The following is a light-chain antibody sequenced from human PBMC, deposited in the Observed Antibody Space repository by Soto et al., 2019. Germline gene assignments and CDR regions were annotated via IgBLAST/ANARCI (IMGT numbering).Light chain of an antibody. CDR3: QQCNDLPHT. V-gene: IGKV3-15*01. CDR2: GAS. Sequence: EIVMTQSPATLSVSPGERATLSCRASQSVSSNLAWYQQKPGQAPRLLIYGASIRATGIPARVSGRGSGTEYTLTISSLQSEDCAVYYWQQCNDLPHTFGQGTKLEIK. J-gene: IGKJ2*01. CDR1: QSVSSN.